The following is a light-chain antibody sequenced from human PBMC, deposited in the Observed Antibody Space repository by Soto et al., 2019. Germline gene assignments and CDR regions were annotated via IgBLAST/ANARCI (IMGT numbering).Light chain of an antibody. J-gene: IGKJ1*01. Sequence: DIQMTQSPSTLSASVGDRVTITCRASQSISTYLAWYQQKPGKAPKLLIYGASSLERGVPSRFSGSGYGTEFTLTINSLQPDDFAAYFCQHYSSYSGAFGQGTKVEIK. CDR1: QSISTY. V-gene: IGKV1-5*01. CDR2: GAS. CDR3: QHYSSYSGA.